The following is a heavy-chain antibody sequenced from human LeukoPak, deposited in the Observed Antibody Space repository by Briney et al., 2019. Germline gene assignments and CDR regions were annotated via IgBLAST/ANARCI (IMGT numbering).Heavy chain of an antibody. J-gene: IGHJ4*02. D-gene: IGHD1-26*01. CDR3: ARSPLKWELPGY. Sequence: GGSLRLSCAASGFTFSSYWMSWVRQAPGQGLEWVANIKQDGSEKYYVDSGRGRFTISRDNAKDSLYLQMNTLRAGDTATYDCARSPLKWELPGYWGQGTLVTVSS. CDR1: GFTFSSYW. CDR2: IKQDGSEK. V-gene: IGHV3-7*01.